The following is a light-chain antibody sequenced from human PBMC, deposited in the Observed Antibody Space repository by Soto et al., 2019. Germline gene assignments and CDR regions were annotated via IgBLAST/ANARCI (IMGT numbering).Light chain of an antibody. CDR2: GVN. Sequence: QSALTQPASVSGSPGQSITISCTGTSSDVGGYNYVSWYQQHPGKAPKLLIYGVNNRPSGVSNRFSGSKSGNTASLTISGLQAEDEADYYCISYTGSSTSYVFGSGTKLTVL. V-gene: IGLV2-14*01. CDR1: SSDVGGYNY. CDR3: ISYTGSSTSYV. J-gene: IGLJ1*01.